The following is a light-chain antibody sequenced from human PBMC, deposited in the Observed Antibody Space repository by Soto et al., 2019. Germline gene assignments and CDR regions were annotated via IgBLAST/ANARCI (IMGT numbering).Light chain of an antibody. V-gene: IGKV3-11*01. CDR1: QSINRH. CDR2: HTS. J-gene: IGKJ5*01. Sequence: EIVMTQSPATLSVSPGERATLSCRASQSINRHLAWYRQKPGQAPRLLIYHTSNRATGIPARFSGSGSGTDFTLTISSLEPEDFAVYYCQQRYNWPITFGQGTRLEIK. CDR3: QQRYNWPIT.